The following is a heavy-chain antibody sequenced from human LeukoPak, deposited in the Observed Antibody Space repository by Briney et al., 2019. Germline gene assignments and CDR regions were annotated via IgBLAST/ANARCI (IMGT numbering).Heavy chain of an antibody. CDR1: GFTFSRYW. V-gene: IGHV3-7*01. J-gene: IGHJ4*02. Sequence: PGGSLRLSCVASGFTFSRYWMSWVRQAPAKGLEWVANIKQDGSEKYYVDSVKGRFTISRDNAKNSLFLQLDSLRAEDTAVYYCAGRRPSTCNLCFVYWGQGTLVTVSS. CDR3: AGRRPSTCNLCFVY. CDR2: IKQDGSEK. D-gene: IGHD2/OR15-2a*01.